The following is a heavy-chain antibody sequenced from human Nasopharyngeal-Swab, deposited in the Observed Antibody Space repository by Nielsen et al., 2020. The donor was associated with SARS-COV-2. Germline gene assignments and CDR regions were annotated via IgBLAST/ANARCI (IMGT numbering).Heavy chain of an antibody. V-gene: IGHV1-2*06. Sequence: ASVKVSCKASGYTFTGYYMHWVRQAPGQGLEWMGRINPNSGGTNYAQKFQGKVTMTRDTSISTAYMELSRLRSDDTAVYYCARLEGYNYCFDYWGQGTLVTVSS. CDR3: ARLEGYNYCFDY. J-gene: IGHJ4*02. CDR1: GYTFTGYY. CDR2: INPNSGGT. D-gene: IGHD5-24*01.